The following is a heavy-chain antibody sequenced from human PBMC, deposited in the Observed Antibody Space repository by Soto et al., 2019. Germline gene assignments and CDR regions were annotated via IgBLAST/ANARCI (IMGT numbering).Heavy chain of an antibody. CDR1: GFTLDNYA. J-gene: IGHJ4*02. CDR3: AKVRICRGGDCSGIDY. V-gene: IGHV3-23*01. CDR2: ISGTDGST. D-gene: IGHD2-21*02. Sequence: EVHLLVSGGGLVQPGGSLRLSCAASGFTLDNYAMTWVRQAPGKGLEWVSAISGTDGSTYYADTVKGRFTISRDNSKNTLYLQMNSLRAEDTSIYYCAKVRICRGGDCSGIDYWGQGSLVTVSS.